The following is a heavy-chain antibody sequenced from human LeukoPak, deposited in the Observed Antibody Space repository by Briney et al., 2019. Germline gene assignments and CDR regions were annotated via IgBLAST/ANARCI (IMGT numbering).Heavy chain of an antibody. CDR3: ARDPSNTSGRYAYFDY. Sequence: ASVKVSCKASGYTFTSYGISWVRQAPGHGLEWMGWISAYNGDTNYAQNFQGRVTMTTDTSTSTAYMELRSLRSDDTAVYYCARDPSNTSGRYAYFDYWGQGTLVTVSS. D-gene: IGHD6-19*01. CDR2: ISAYNGDT. J-gene: IGHJ4*02. V-gene: IGHV1-18*01. CDR1: GYTFTSYG.